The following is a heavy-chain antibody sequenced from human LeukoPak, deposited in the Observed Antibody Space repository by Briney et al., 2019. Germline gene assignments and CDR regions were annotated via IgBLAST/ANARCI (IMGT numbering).Heavy chain of an antibody. CDR3: AKAEIVAPPGDEGWAIDFDY. CDR2: ISGSGGST. V-gene: IGHV3-23*01. CDR1: GFTFSSYA. D-gene: IGHD5-12*01. J-gene: IGHJ4*02. Sequence: GGSLRLSCAASGFTFSSYAMSWVRQAPGKGLEWVSAISGSGGSTYYADSVKGRFTISRDNSKNTLYLQMNSLRAEDTAVYYCAKAEIVAPPGDEGWAIDFDYWGQGTLVTVSS.